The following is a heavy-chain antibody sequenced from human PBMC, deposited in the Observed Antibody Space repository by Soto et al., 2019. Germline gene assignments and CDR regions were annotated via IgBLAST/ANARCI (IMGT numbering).Heavy chain of an antibody. CDR1: GYTFTSYG. CDR3: AMIVVPHIPRGPAFDI. CDR2: ISAYNGNT. Sequence: QVPLVQSGAEVKKPGASVKVSCKASGYTFTSYGISWVRQAPGQGLEWMGWISAYNGNTNYAQKLQGRVTMTTDTSTSTAYMELRSLRSDDTAVYYCAMIVVPHIPRGPAFDIWGQGTMVTVSS. V-gene: IGHV1-18*01. J-gene: IGHJ3*02. D-gene: IGHD3-22*01.